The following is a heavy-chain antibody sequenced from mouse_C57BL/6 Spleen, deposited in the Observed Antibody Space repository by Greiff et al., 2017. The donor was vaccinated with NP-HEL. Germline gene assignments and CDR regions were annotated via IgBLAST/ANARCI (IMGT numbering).Heavy chain of an antibody. Sequence: EVQLQQSGAELVKPGASVKLSCTASGFNIKDYYMHWVKQRTEQGLEWIGRIDPEDGETKYAPKFQGKANITAYTYSHTAYLHLSSLTSEDTSFYYWARSPTGLAYWGQGTLVTVSA. CDR3: ARSPTGLAY. J-gene: IGHJ3*01. V-gene: IGHV14-2*01. CDR1: GFNIKDYY. CDR2: IDPEDGET. D-gene: IGHD4-1*02.